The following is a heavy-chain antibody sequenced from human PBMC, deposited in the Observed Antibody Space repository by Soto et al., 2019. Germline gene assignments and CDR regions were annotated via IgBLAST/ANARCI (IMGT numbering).Heavy chain of an antibody. CDR1: GGSIGSYY. J-gene: IGHJ6*02. CDR2: IYYCVST. CDR3: GGIPGITGPTLSFYYRMNV. D-gene: IGHD1-7*01. V-gene: IGHV4-59*01. Sequence: SDTVSLTCTGSGGSIGSYYWCWLRQPPGKGLEWIGYIYYCVSTNYNRSLKSRVTISVDTSKNQFSLKLSSVTAADTAVYYCGGIPGITGPTLSFYYRMNVWGQGTTATV.